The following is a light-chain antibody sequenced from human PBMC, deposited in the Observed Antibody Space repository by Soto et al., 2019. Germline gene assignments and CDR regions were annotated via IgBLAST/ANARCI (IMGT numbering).Light chain of an antibody. J-gene: IGLJ2*01. V-gene: IGLV2-8*01. CDR1: SSDVGGYNY. CDR2: EVN. Sequence: QSALTQPPSASGSPGQSVTISCTGTSSDVGGYNYVSWFQHHPGKAPKLIISEVNKWPSGVPDRFSGSKSGNTASLTVSGLQAEDEADYYCTSYGGRDNLIFGGGTQLTVL. CDR3: TSYGGRDNLI.